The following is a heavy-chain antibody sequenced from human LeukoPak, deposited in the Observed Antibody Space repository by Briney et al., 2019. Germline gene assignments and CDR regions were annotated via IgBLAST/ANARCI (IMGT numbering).Heavy chain of an antibody. CDR1: GGSISSGGYY. V-gene: IGHV4-30-2*01. CDR3: ARGLHSGSYYFGYYYYMDV. D-gene: IGHD3-10*01. Sequence: SQTLSLTCTVSGGSISSGGYYWSWIRQPPGKGLEWIGYIYHSGSTYYNPSLKSRVTISVDRSKNQFSLKLSSVTAADTAVYYCARGLHSGSYYFGYYYYMDVWGKGTTVTVSS. CDR2: IYHSGST. J-gene: IGHJ6*03.